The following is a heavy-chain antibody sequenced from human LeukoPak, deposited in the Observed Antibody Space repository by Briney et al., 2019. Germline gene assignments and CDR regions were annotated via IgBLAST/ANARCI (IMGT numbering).Heavy chain of an antibody. CDR3: ARDVLLYFGELGGPFDY. CDR2: ISGSGGST. CDR1: GFTFSSYA. Sequence: GGSLRLSCAASGFTFSSYAMSWVRQAPGKGLEWVSAISGSGGSTYYADSVKGRFTISRDNAKNSLYLQMNSLRPEDTAVYYCARDVLLYFGELGGPFDYWGQGTLVTVSS. J-gene: IGHJ4*02. D-gene: IGHD3-10*01. V-gene: IGHV3-23*01.